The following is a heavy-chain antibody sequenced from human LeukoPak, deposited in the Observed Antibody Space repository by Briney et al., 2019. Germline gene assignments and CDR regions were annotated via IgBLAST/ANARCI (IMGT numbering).Heavy chain of an antibody. V-gene: IGHV3-21*01. CDR3: ARGGAIAALPDDNWFDP. J-gene: IGHJ5*02. CDR2: ISSSSSYI. Sequence: GGSLRLSCAASGFTFSSYSMNWVRQAPGKGLEWVSSISSSSSYIYYADSVKGRFTISRDNAKNSLYLRMNSLRAEDTAVYYCARGGAIAALPDDNWFDPWGQGTLVTVSS. CDR1: GFTFSSYS. D-gene: IGHD6-13*01.